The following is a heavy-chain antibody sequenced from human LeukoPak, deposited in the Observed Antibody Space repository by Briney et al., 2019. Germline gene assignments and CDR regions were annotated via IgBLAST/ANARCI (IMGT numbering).Heavy chain of an antibody. J-gene: IGHJ4*02. Sequence: SVKVSCKASGGTFSSYAISWVRQAPGQGLEWMGGIIPIFGTANYAQKFQGRVTITADESTSTAYMELSSLRSEDTAVYYCARDRYYDGSGLVDYWGQGTLVTVSS. CDR2: IIPIFGTA. CDR1: GGTFSSYA. V-gene: IGHV1-69*13. CDR3: ARDRYYDGSGLVDY. D-gene: IGHD3-22*01.